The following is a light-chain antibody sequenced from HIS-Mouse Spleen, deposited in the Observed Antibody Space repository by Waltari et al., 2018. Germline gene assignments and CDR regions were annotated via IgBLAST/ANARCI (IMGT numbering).Light chain of an antibody. J-gene: IGLJ2*01. V-gene: IGLV3-10*01. CDR3: YSTDSSGNHRV. CDR2: EAS. CDR1: ALPKKY. Sequence: SYELTQPPSVSVSPGQTARITCSGDALPKKYAYWYQQKSGQAPVRVIYEASKRPLGIPERFSGSSSGTMATLTISGAQVEDEADYYCYSTDSSGNHRVFGGGTKLTVL.